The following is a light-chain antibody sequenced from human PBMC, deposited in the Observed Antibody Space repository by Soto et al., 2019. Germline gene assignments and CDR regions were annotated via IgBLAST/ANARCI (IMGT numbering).Light chain of an antibody. Sequence: QSALTQPASVSGSPGQSITISCTGTTSDIGTYNYVSWYQHHPGKAPKLILYEVNNRPSGVSTRFSGSKSGNTASLTISPLPAEDEADYYCTAYTISRQGVFGGGTKLTVL. J-gene: IGLJ3*02. V-gene: IGLV2-14*01. CDR2: EVN. CDR3: TAYTISRQGV. CDR1: TSDIGTYNY.